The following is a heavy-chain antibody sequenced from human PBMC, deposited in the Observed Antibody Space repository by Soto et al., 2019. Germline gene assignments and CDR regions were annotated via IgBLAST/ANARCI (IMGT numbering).Heavy chain of an antibody. Sequence: EVQLVESGGGLVKPGGSLKLSCVASGFTFSSYTMNWVRQAPGKGLEWVSSISSSRGYIYYADSVKGRFTISRDNAKNSLYLQMNSLRAEDTAVYYCASPKGGAFDIWGQGTMVTVSS. J-gene: IGHJ3*02. CDR1: GFTFSSYT. D-gene: IGHD3-16*01. CDR3: ASPKGGAFDI. CDR2: ISSSRGYI. V-gene: IGHV3-21*01.